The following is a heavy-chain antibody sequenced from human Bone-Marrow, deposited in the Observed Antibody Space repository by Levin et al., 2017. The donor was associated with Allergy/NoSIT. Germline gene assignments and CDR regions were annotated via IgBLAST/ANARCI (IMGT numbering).Heavy chain of an antibody. Sequence: LSLTCAASGFTFSSYAMHWVRQAPGKGLEWVAVISYDGSNKYYADSVKGRFTISRDNSKNTLYLQMNSLRAEDTAVYYCARTYSSSWHNYYYYGMDVWGQGTTVTVSS. CDR2: ISYDGSNK. D-gene: IGHD6-13*01. J-gene: IGHJ6*02. CDR3: ARTYSSSWHNYYYYGMDV. CDR1: GFTFSSYA. V-gene: IGHV3-30*04.